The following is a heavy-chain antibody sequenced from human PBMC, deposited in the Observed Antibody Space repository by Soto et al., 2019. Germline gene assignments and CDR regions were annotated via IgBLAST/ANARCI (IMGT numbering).Heavy chain of an antibody. CDR1: GYSFTSYW. Sequence: ESLKISCKGSGYSFTSYWISWVRQMPGKGLEWMGRIDPSDSYTNYSPSFQGHVTISADKSISTAYLQWSRLKASDTAMYYCARREVATGDYYYYGMDVWGQGTTVTVSS. CDR3: ARREVATGDYYYYGMDV. J-gene: IGHJ6*02. CDR2: IDPSDSYT. D-gene: IGHD5-12*01. V-gene: IGHV5-10-1*01.